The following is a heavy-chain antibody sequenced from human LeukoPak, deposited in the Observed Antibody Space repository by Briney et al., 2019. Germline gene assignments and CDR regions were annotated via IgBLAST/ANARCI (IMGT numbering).Heavy chain of an antibody. D-gene: IGHD2-15*01. CDR2: ISSSGSTI. CDR3: ARARRGYCSGGSCPHAYYYYYMDV. J-gene: IGHJ6*03. Sequence: GGSLRLSCAASGFTFSDYYMSWIRHAPGKGLECVSYISSSGSTIYYADPVKGRFTISRDNAKNSLYLQMNSLRAEDTAVYYCARARRGYCSGGSCPHAYYYYYMDVRGKGTTVTVSS. CDR1: GFTFSDYY. V-gene: IGHV3-11*04.